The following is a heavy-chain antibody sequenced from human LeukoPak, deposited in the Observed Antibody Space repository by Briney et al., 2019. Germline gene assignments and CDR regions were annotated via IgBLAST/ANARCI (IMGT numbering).Heavy chain of an antibody. D-gene: IGHD5-18*01. Sequence: GGSLRLSCAASGFTFSTYGLHWVRQAPGKGLEWVALISYNGGVRYYADSVKGRFTISRDNSKNTVNLQMNSLRTEDTAVYYCLTEDTPTVFDYWGQGTLVTVSS. CDR1: GFTFSTYG. CDR3: LTEDTPTVFDY. V-gene: IGHV3-30*03. CDR2: ISYNGGVR. J-gene: IGHJ4*02.